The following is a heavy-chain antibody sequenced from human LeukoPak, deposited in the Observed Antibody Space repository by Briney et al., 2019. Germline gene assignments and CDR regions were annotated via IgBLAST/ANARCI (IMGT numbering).Heavy chain of an antibody. CDR2: ISSNGGST. D-gene: IGHD6-13*01. CDR1: GFTFSSYA. J-gene: IGHJ4*02. CDR3: VKAPSSIAAAGRFDY. V-gene: IGHV3-64D*06. Sequence: GGSLRLSCSASGFTFSSYAMHWVRQAPGKGLEYVSAISSNGGSTYYADSVKGRFTISRDNSKNTLYLQMSSLRAEDTAVYYCVKAPSSIAAAGRFDYWGQGTLVTVSS.